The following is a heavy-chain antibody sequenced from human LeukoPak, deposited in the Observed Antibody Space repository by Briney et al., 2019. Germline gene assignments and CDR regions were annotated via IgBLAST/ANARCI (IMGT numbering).Heavy chain of an antibody. D-gene: IGHD4-11*01. CDR1: GFTFTTYT. Sequence: PGGSLRLSCAASGFTFTTYTMHWVRQAPGKGLEFVSAISTNGDSTFYANSVKGRFTISRDNSENTLYLQMASLRDEDMAVYYCARGGRSETNTWFDYWGQGTLVTVSS. V-gene: IGHV3-64*01. CDR2: ISTNGDST. CDR3: ARGGRSETNTWFDY. J-gene: IGHJ4*02.